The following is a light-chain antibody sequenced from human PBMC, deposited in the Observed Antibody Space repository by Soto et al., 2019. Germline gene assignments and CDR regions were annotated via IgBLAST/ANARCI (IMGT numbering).Light chain of an antibody. Sequence: EIVLTQSPGTLSLSPGEGATLSCRASQSISTTYLAWYQQKPGQAPRLLIYGASSMATGIPDRFSGSGSETDFALTISRLEPEDFAVYYCQQYGSSSWTFGQGTKVEIK. CDR1: QSISTTY. CDR3: QQYGSSSWT. CDR2: GAS. V-gene: IGKV3-20*01. J-gene: IGKJ1*01.